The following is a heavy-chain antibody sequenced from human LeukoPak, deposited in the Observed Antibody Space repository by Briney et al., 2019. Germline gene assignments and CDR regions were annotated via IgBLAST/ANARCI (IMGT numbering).Heavy chain of an antibody. V-gene: IGHV1-46*01. J-gene: IGHJ3*02. CDR2: INPSGGST. D-gene: IGHD3-16*02. Sequence: ASVKVSCKASGYSFGISDIDWVRQATGQGLEWMGIINPSGGSTSYAQKFQGRVTMTRDTSTSTVYMELSSLRSEDTAVYYCARDFLHDYVWGSYPLGAFDIWGQGTMVTVSS. CDR1: GYSFGISD. CDR3: ARDFLHDYVWGSYPLGAFDI.